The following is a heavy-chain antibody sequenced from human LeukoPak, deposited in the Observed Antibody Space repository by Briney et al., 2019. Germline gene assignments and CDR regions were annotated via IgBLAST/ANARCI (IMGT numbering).Heavy chain of an antibody. CDR1: GVSFSGYY. CDR2: INHSGST. D-gene: IGHD6-13*01. V-gene: IGHV4-34*01. J-gene: IGHJ4*02. Sequence: PSETLSLTCAVYGVSFSGYYWSWIRQPPGKGLEWIGEINHSGSTNYNPSLKSRVTISVDTSKNQFSLKLSSVTAADTAVYYCARALNRSIAAAASRSFDYWGQGTLVTVSS. CDR3: ARALNRSIAAAASRSFDY.